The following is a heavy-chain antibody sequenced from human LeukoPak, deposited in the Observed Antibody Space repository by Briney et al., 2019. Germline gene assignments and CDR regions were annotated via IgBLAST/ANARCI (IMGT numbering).Heavy chain of an antibody. CDR1: GGSISSSSYY. Sequence: PSETLSLTCTVSGGSISSSSYYWGWIRQPPGKGLEWIGSIYYSGSTYYNPSLKSRVTISVDTSKNQFSLKLSSVTAADTAVYYCARDSRLLDAFDTWGQGTMVTVSS. CDR3: ARDSRLLDAFDT. V-gene: IGHV4-39*02. D-gene: IGHD2-21*02. CDR2: IYYSGST. J-gene: IGHJ3*02.